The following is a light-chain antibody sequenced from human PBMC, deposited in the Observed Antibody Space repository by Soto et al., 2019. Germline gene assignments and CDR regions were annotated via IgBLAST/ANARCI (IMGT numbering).Light chain of an antibody. CDR3: AAWDDSLSGRV. Sequence: QSVLTQPPSVSAAPGQKVSISCSGSSSNIGRNSVCWYQQLPGTAPKLLIYRNNQRPSGVPDRFSGSKSGTSASLAISGLRSEDEADYYCAAWDDSLSGRVFGGGTKLTVL. CDR1: SSNIGRNS. CDR2: RNN. J-gene: IGLJ3*02. V-gene: IGLV1-47*01.